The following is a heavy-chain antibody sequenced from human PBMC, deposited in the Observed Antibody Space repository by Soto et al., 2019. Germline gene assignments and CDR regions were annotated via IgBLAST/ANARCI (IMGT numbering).Heavy chain of an antibody. CDR1: GGSFSGYF. CDR3: ARGRHFYGIDY. J-gene: IGHJ4*02. V-gene: IGHV4-34*01. D-gene: IGHD3-10*01. Sequence: SETLSLTCAVFGGSFSGYFWSWVRQPPGRGLDWIGEIDHSGSTNYNPSLKSRVTISVDTSKNQFSLKLSSVTAADTAVYYCARGRHFYGIDYWGKGALVTVSS. CDR2: IDHSGST.